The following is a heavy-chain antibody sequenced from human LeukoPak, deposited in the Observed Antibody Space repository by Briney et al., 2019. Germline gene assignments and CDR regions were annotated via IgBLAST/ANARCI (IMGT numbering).Heavy chain of an antibody. Sequence: ASVKVSCKASGYTFTGYYMHWVRQAPGQGLEWMGWINPNSGGTNYAQKFQGRVTMTRDTSISTAYMELGRLRSDDTAVYYCARETDDSSGYWIDYWSQGTLVTVSS. CDR2: INPNSGGT. J-gene: IGHJ4*02. CDR1: GYTFTGYY. D-gene: IGHD3-22*01. V-gene: IGHV1-2*02. CDR3: ARETDDSSGYWIDY.